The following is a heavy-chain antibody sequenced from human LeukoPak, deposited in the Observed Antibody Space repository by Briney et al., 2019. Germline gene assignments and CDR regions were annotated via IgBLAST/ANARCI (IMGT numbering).Heavy chain of an antibody. J-gene: IGHJ4*02. V-gene: IGHV3-7*01. D-gene: IGHD3-10*01. Sequence: GGSLRLSCAASGFTFSNYWMSWVRQAPGKGLQWVANIKQDGGEKYYVDSVKGRFTISRDNAKNSLYLQMNSLRAEDTAVYYCARDSYGSGSYYSDYWGQGTLVTVSS. CDR3: ARDSYGSGSYYSDY. CDR2: IKQDGGEK. CDR1: GFTFSNYW.